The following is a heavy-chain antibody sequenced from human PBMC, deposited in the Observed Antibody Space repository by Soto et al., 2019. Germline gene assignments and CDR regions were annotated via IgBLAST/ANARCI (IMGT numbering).Heavy chain of an antibody. CDR2: IYYSGST. D-gene: IGHD1-26*01. V-gene: IGHV4-31*03. J-gene: IGHJ6*02. CDR1: GGSISSGGYY. CDR3: ARDQDSGSYLGNYYYGMDA. Sequence: PSETLSLTCTVSGGSISSGGYYWSWIRQHPGKGLEWIGYIYYSGSTYYNPSLKSRVTISVDTSKNQFSLKLSSVTAADTAVYYCARDQDSGSYLGNYYYGMDAWGQGTTVTVSS.